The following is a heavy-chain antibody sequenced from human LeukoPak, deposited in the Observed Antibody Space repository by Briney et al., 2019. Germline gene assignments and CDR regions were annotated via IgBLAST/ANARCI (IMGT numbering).Heavy chain of an antibody. Sequence: PPRGGPRTPLSAARFTLCNHGKHSGRPAPRQGAGGGGFLRYDGSNKYYADSVKGRFTISRDNSKNTLYLQMNSLRAEDTAVYYCAKAILTYSSSWFFDYWGQGTLVTVSS. CDR2: LRYDGSNK. D-gene: IGHD6-13*01. J-gene: IGHJ4*02. V-gene: IGHV3-30*02. CDR1: RFTLCNHG. CDR3: AKAILTYSSSWFFDY.